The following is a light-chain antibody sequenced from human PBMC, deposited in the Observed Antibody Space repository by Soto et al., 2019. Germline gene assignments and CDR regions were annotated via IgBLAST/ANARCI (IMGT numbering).Light chain of an antibody. V-gene: IGKV3D-7*01. CDR3: QQANSFPLT. CDR2: GAS. Sequence: EIVLTQSPGTLSLSPGGRATLSCRASQSLSNSELAWYQQKPGQAPRLLIYGASTRATGIPARFSGSGSDTEFTLTISSLQPEDFATYYCQQANSFPLTFGGGTKVDIK. J-gene: IGKJ4*01. CDR1: QSLSNSE.